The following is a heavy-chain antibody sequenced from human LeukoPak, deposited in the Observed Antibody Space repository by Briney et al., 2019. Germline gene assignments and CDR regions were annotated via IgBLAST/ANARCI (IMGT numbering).Heavy chain of an antibody. D-gene: IGHD3-10*01. CDR3: ASPRMIRGTITTPFDY. J-gene: IGHJ4*02. CDR1: GLTLRLFS. CDR2: ISSSGGHT. V-gene: IGHV3-21*01. Sequence: GGSLTLSCAASGLTLRLFSMNWVRQAPGKGLEWVSSISSSGGHTFYSDSVKGRFTISRDNAKNSLYLQMNSLRAEDTAIYYCASPRMIRGTITTPFDYWGQGILVTVSS.